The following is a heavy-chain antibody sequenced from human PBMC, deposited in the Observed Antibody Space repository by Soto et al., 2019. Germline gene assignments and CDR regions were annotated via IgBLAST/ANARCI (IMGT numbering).Heavy chain of an antibody. CDR2: INAGNGNT. Sequence: ASVKVSCKASGYTFTSYAMHWVRQAPGQRLEWMGWINAGNGNTKYSQKFQGRVTITRDTSASTAYMELSSLRSEDTAVYYCARYSGSHHQADYWGQGTLVTVSS. J-gene: IGHJ4*02. CDR1: GYTFTSYA. CDR3: ARYSGSHHQADY. D-gene: IGHD1-26*01. V-gene: IGHV1-3*01.